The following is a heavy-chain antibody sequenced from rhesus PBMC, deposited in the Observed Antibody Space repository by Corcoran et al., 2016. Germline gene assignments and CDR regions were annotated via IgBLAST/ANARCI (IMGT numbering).Heavy chain of an antibody. CDR2: ISGSSGST. D-gene: IGHD3-28*01. J-gene: IGHJ4*01. Sequence: QVQLQESGPGLVKPSETLSLTCAVSGYSISSGYYWGWIRQPPGKGLVYIGYISGSSGSTYYTPSLKSRVTISKDTSKNQFSLKLSSVTAADTAVYYCARRPYYYDSGYFYWGQGVLVTVSS. CDR1: GYSISSGYY. CDR3: ARRPYYYDSGYFY. V-gene: IGHV4-99*01.